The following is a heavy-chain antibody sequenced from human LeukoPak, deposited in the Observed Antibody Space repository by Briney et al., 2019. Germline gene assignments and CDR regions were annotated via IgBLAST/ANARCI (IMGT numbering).Heavy chain of an antibody. CDR2: ISGSGGST. CDR3: AKEGYSYGYGWRPERDAFDI. J-gene: IGHJ3*02. D-gene: IGHD5-18*01. CDR1: GFTFSSYA. V-gene: IGHV3-23*01. Sequence: GGSLRLSCAASGFTFSSYAMSWVRQAPGKGLEWVSAISGSGGSTYYADSVKGRFTISRDNSKNTLYLQMNSLRAEDTAVYYCAKEGYSYGYGWRPERDAFDIWGQGTMVTVSS.